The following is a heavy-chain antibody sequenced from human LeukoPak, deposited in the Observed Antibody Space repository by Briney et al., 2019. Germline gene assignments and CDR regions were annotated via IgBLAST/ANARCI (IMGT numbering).Heavy chain of an antibody. J-gene: IGHJ4*02. V-gene: IGHV3-23*01. CDR3: ARGRGGDNVLSRFDY. CDR1: GFTLSGFA. Sequence: GGPLRLSCSASGFTLSGFAMGWVRQAPGKGLEWVSSISASGDTYYADSVAGRFTLSRDKSKNTLLLQMISLRAEDTALYYCARGRGGDNVLSRFDYWGQGTLVTASS. D-gene: IGHD2-21*02. CDR2: ISASGDT.